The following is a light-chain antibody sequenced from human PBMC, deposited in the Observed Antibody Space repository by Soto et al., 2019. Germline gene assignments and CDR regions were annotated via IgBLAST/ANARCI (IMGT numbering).Light chain of an antibody. CDR3: LQHRSYPLT. CDR2: VAS. V-gene: IGKV1-17*03. CDR1: NVIDNY. J-gene: IGKJ4*01. Sequence: IKMTQSPSSLSASVGGTVTITCRASNVIDNYLAWFQKKPGKVTQRLIYVASTLQSGVQSRFSGSGSGTEFTLTISSLQPEDFATYYCLQHRSYPLTFGGGTKVDIK.